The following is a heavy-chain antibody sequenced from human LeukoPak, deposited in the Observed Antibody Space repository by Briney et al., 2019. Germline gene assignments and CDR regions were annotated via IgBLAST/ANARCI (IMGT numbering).Heavy chain of an antibody. D-gene: IGHD5-12*01. CDR2: ISDSGGNT. CDR3: ANLNSGYGSGY. J-gene: IGHJ4*02. Sequence: GGSLRLSCAASRFTFSNYAMSWVRQAPGKGLEWVSSISDSGGNTYYADSVKGRFIISRDNSKNTLHLQMNSLRAEDTAVYYCANLNSGYGSGYWGQGTLVTVSS. V-gene: IGHV3-23*01. CDR1: RFTFSNYA.